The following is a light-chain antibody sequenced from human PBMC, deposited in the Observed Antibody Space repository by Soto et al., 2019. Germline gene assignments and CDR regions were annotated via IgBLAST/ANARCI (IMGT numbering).Light chain of an antibody. CDR2: ATS. CDR1: PGISNY. Sequence: DIQMTQSPSSLSASIGDRVTITCRASPGISNYLAWYQQKPGKVPKLLIYATSTLQSGVPSRFSGSGSGTDFTLTIDSLQPEDVATYYCQKCDSAPLTFGGGTKVDNK. V-gene: IGKV1-27*01. CDR3: QKCDSAPLT. J-gene: IGKJ4*01.